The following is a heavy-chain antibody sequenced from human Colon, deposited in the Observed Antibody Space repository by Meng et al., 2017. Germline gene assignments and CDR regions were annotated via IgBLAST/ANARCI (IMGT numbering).Heavy chain of an antibody. CDR3: ARGYYDSSGYGYWYFDL. CDR1: GGSISSGDYY. J-gene: IGHJ2*01. CDR2: IYYSGST. Sequence: GKLQESGPGLVKPSKTLPLTCTVSGGSISSGDYYWSWIRQPPGKGLEWIGYIYYSGSTYYNPSLKSRVTISVDTSKNQFSLKLSSVTAADTAVYYCARGYYDSSGYGYWYFDLWGRGTLVTVSS. V-gene: IGHV4-30-4*01. D-gene: IGHD3-22*01.